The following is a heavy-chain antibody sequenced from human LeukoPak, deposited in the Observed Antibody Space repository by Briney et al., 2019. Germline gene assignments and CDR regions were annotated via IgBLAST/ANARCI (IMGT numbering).Heavy chain of an antibody. CDR1: GGSISSSSYY. CDR2: IYYSGTT. CDR3: ARHGGPQYYYYHGMDV. J-gene: IGHJ6*02. Sequence: SETLSLTCIVSGGSISSSSYYWGWIRQPPGKGLEWIGSIYYSGTTYYNPSLKSRVTISVDTTKNQFSLKLSSVTAADTAVYYCARHGGPQYYYYHGMDVWGQGTTVTVSS. D-gene: IGHD3-16*01. V-gene: IGHV4-39*01.